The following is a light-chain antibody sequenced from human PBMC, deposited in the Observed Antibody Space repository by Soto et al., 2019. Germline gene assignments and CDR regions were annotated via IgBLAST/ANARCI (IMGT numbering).Light chain of an antibody. CDR2: STN. V-gene: IGLV8-61*01. Sequence: QTVVTQEPSFSVSPGGTVTLTCGFTSGSVSTGYYPSSYQQTPGQAPRTLIYSTNTRSSGVPDRFSGSILGNKAALTITGAQADDESDYYCGLYMGSGISVFGGGTKLTVL. J-gene: IGLJ2*01. CDR3: GLYMGSGISV. CDR1: SGSVSTGYY.